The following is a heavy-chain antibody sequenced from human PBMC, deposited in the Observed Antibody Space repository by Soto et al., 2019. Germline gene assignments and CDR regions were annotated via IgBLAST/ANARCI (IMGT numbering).Heavy chain of an antibody. D-gene: IGHD3-22*01. CDR3: ARVVVVIPPGYYYAMDV. J-gene: IGHJ6*02. V-gene: IGHV3-48*02. CDR1: GFTFSSFH. Sequence: GSLRLSCAASGFTFSSFHMNWVRQAPGRGLEWVAYITSSSDTIYYSDSVKGRFTISRDNGKNSLFLQMNSLRDEDTAAYYCARVVVVIPPGYYYAMDVWGQGTTVTVSS. CDR2: ITSSSDTI.